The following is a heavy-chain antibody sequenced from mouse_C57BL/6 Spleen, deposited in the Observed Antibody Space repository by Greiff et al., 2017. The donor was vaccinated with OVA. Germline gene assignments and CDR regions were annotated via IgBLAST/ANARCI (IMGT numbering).Heavy chain of an antibody. Sequence: VQLQQSGPELVKPGASVKISCKASGYTFTDYYMNWVKQSHGKSLEWIGDINPNNGGTSYNQKFKGKATLTVDKSSSTAYMELRSLTSEDSAVYYCAREGYYGSSYAMDYWGQGTSVTVSS. CDR2: INPNNGGT. CDR3: AREGYYGSSYAMDY. J-gene: IGHJ4*01. V-gene: IGHV1-26*01. CDR1: GYTFTDYY. D-gene: IGHD1-1*01.